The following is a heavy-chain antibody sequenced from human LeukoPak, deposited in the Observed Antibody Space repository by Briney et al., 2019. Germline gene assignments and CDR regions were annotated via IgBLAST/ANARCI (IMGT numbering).Heavy chain of an antibody. V-gene: IGHV3-48*03. D-gene: IGHD3-22*01. CDR2: ISSSGSTI. CDR3: ARGWGYYDSSGYFYFDY. J-gene: IGHJ4*02. Sequence: PGGSLRLSCAASGFTFSSYEMNWVGQAPGKGLEWVSYISSSGSTIYYADSVKGRFTISRDNAKNSLYLQMNSLRAEDTAVYYCARGWGYYDSSGYFYFDYWGQGTLVTVSS. CDR1: GFTFSSYE.